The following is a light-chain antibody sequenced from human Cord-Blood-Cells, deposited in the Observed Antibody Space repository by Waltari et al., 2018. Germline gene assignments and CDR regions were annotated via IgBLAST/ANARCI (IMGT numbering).Light chain of an antibody. J-gene: IGLJ3*02. CDR3: SSYTSSSIWV. Sequence: ITISCTGTSSDVGGYNYVSWYQQHPGKAPKLMIYDVSNRPSGVSNRFSGSKSGNTASLTISGLQAEDEADYYCSSYTSSSIWVFGGGTKLTVL. V-gene: IGLV2-14*04. CDR2: DVS. CDR1: SSDVGGYNY.